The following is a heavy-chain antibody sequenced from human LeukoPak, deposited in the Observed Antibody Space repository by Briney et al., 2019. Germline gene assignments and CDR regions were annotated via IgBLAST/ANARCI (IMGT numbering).Heavy chain of an antibody. J-gene: IGHJ3*02. Sequence: ASVKVSCKASGGTFSSYAISWVRQAPGQGLEWMGRIIPILGIANYAQKFQGRVTITADKSTSTAYMELSSLRSEDMAVYYCAREFSGYAFDIWGQGTMVTVSS. CDR1: GGTFSSYA. CDR2: IIPILGIA. CDR3: AREFSGYAFDI. D-gene: IGHD5-12*01. V-gene: IGHV1-69*04.